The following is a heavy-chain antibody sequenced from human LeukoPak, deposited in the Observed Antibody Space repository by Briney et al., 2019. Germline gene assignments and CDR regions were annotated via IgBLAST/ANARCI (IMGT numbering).Heavy chain of an antibody. CDR3: AKDGNYDILTPFDY. CDR1: GFTFANYA. V-gene: IGHV3-23*01. Sequence: GGSLRLSCAASGFTFANYAMTWVRQAPGKGLECVSAISGSGVSTYSADSVRGRFTISRDNSKNTLYLQMNSLRAEDTAVYYCAKDGNYDILTPFDYWGQGTLVTVSS. CDR2: ISGSGVST. D-gene: IGHD3-9*01. J-gene: IGHJ4*02.